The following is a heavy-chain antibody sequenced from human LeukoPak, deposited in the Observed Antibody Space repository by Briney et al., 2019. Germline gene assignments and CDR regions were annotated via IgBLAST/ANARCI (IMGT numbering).Heavy chain of an antibody. V-gene: IGHV3-30*03. CDR3: ARDRAWNYFDY. D-gene: IGHD3-3*01. J-gene: IGHJ4*02. CDR1: GFPFSWHG. CDR2: ISNDGSRK. Sequence: GGSLRLSCAPFGFPFSWHGMHWVRQAPGKGLGWVAIISNDGSRKYYAHSVEGRFTISRDNSKNTLYLQMDSLRAEDTAVYYCARDRAWNYFDYWGQGTLVTVSS.